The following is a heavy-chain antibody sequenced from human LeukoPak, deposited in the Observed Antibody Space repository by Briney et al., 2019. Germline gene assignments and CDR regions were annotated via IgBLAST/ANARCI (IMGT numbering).Heavy chain of an antibody. Sequence: GGSLRLSCAASGFTLSSYSMNWVRQAPGKGLEWVSSISSSSSYIYYADSVKGRFTISRDNAKNSLYLQMNSLRAEDTAVYYCARGTVAAAGYNWFYPWGQGTLVTVSS. CDR1: GFTLSSYS. CDR2: ISSSSSYI. D-gene: IGHD6-13*01. J-gene: IGHJ5*02. V-gene: IGHV3-21*01. CDR3: ARGTVAAAGYNWFYP.